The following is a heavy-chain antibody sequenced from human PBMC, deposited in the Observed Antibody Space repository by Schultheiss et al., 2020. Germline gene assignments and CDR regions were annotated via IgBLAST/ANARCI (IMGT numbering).Heavy chain of an antibody. CDR3: ARVKVATHPGFDY. D-gene: IGHD5-12*01. CDR1: GGSISSSSYY. Sequence: SETLSLTCTVSGGSISSSSYYWSWIRQPPGKGLEWIGSFYYSGSTKYNPSVRSRVTISVDTSKNQFSLQLNSVTPEDTAVYYCARVKVATHPGFDYWGQGTLVTGSS. CDR2: FYYSGST. V-gene: IGHV4-39*07. J-gene: IGHJ4*02.